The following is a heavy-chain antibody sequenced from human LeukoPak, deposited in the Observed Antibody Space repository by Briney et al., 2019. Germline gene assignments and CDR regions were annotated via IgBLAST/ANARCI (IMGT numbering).Heavy chain of an antibody. CDR2: INPNSGGT. CDR3: ARDPPYGGEFDY. CDR1: GYTFTGYY. V-gene: IGHV1-2*02. Sequence: ASVKVSCKASGYTFTGYYMHWVRQAPGQGLEWMGWINPNSGGTNYAQKFQGRVTMTRDTSISIAYMELSRLRSDDTAVYYCARDPPYGGEFDYWGQGTLVTVSS. D-gene: IGHD4-23*01. J-gene: IGHJ4*02.